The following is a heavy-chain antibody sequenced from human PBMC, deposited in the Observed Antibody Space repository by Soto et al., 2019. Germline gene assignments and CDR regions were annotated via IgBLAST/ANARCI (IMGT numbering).Heavy chain of an antibody. CDR3: ASTYTTSWYWFDP. CDR2: IFSNDEK. J-gene: IGHJ5*02. D-gene: IGHD6-13*01. V-gene: IGHV2-26*04. Sequence: QVTVKESGPVLVIPTETLTLTCTVSGFSLSNAGLGVSWIRQPPGKALEWLAHIFSNDEKSYSTSLKSRLTISKDTSKSQVVLTMNNMDPVDTATYYCASTYTTSWYWFDPWGQGTLVTVSS. CDR1: GFSLSNAGLG.